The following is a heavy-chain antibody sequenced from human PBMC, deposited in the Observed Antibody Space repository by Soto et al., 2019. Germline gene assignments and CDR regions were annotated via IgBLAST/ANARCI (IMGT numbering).Heavy chain of an antibody. CDR1: GGSFSGYY. CDR3: ARKFEQWLVNYYYDMDI. J-gene: IGHJ6*02. Sequence: SETLSLTCAVYGGSFSGYYWSWIRQPPGKGLEWIGEINHSGSTNYNPSLRSRVTISVDTSKNQFSLKLSSVTAADTAVYYCARKFEQWLVNYYYDMDIWGQGTTVTISS. CDR2: INHSGST. D-gene: IGHD6-19*01. V-gene: IGHV4-34*01.